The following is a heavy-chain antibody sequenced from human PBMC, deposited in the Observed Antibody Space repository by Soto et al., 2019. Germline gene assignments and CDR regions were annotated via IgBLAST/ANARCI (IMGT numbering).Heavy chain of an antibody. J-gene: IGHJ5*02. CDR3: ARAAIFGVVQQFPLFDP. CDR1: GGSISSYY. V-gene: IGHV4-59*01. D-gene: IGHD3-3*01. Sequence: SETLSLTCTVSGGSISSYYWSWIRQPPGKGLEWIGYIYYSGSTNYNPSLKSRVTISVDTSKNQFSLKLSSVTAADTAVYYCARAAIFGVVQQFPLFDPWGQGTLVTVSS. CDR2: IYYSGST.